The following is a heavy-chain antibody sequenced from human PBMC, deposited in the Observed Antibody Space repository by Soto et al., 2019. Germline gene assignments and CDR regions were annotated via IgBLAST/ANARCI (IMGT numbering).Heavy chain of an antibody. D-gene: IGHD3-3*01. J-gene: IGHJ5*02. CDR1: GFTFSSYS. CDR3: AKTGNFWGGPFDP. Sequence: PGGSLRLCCAASGFTFSSYSRNWVRQAPGKGLEWVSSISGNSNCTYYGDSVKGRFIISRDNSKNTLYLQMNSLRAEDTAVYYCAKTGNFWGGPFDPWGQGTLVTVSS. V-gene: IGHV3-23*01. CDR2: ISGNSNCT.